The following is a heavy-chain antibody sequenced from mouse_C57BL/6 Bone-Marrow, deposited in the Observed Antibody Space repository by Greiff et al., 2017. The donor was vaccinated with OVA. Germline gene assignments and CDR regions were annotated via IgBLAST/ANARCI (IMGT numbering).Heavy chain of an antibody. D-gene: IGHD1-1*01. V-gene: IGHV1-18*01. J-gene: IGHJ1*03. CDR3: ARGEVACYWYFDV. Sequence: EVQLQQSGPELVKPGASVKIPCKASGYTFTDYNMDWVKQSHGKSLEWIGDINPNNGGTNYNQKFKGKATLTVDKSSSTAYMELRSLTSEDTAVYYWARGEVACYWYFDVWGTGTTVTVSS. CDR2: INPNNGGT. CDR1: GYTFTDYN.